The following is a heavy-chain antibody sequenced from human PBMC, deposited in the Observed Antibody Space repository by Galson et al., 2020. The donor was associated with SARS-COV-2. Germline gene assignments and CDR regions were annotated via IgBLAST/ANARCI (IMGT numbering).Heavy chain of an antibody. D-gene: IGHD3-3*01. V-gene: IGHV3-23*01. J-gene: IGHJ6*02. CDR2: MSGSGGST. CDR3: AKDRSITIFGVAIDYYGMDV. Sequence: TGGSLRLSCAASGFTFSSYAMSWVRQAPGKGLEWVSAMSGSGGSTYYADPVKGRFTRSRDNSKNTLYLQMNSLRAEDTAVYYCAKDRSITIFGVAIDYYGMDVWGQGTTVTVSS. CDR1: GFTFSSYA.